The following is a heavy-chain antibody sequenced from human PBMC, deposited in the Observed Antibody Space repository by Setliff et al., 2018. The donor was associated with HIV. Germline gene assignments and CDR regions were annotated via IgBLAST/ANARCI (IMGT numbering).Heavy chain of an antibody. J-gene: IGHJ4*02. CDR1: GYNFSSNG. CDR3: ARVSRSGWFFDW. CDR2: ISSYNGNT. D-gene: IGHD6-19*01. V-gene: IGHV1-18*01. Sequence: GASVKVSCKASGYNFSSNGISWVRQAPGQGLEWMGWISSYNGNTKYAQKVQDRVTMTKDTSTSTAYMELGSLRSDDTAVYYCARVSRSGWFFDWWGQGSLVTVSS.